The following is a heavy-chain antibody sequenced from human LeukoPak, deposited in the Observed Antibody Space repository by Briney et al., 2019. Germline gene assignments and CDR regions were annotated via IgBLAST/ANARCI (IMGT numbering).Heavy chain of an antibody. V-gene: IGHV4-61*02. D-gene: IGHD3-22*01. CDR3: ARGAIYYYDSSGYYYYFDY. CDR2: IYNIGNT. CDR1: GGSISSGGYF. Sequence: SQTLSLTCTASGGSISSGGYFWSWIRQPAGKGLEWIGRIYNIGNTNYNPSLRSRVTISVDTSKNQFSLKLSSVTAADTAVYYCARGAIYYYDSSGYYYYFDYWGQGTLVTVSS. J-gene: IGHJ4*02.